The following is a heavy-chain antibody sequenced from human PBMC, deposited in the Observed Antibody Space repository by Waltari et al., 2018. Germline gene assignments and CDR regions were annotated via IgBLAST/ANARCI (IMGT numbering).Heavy chain of an antibody. CDR1: GYSFTNYW. Sequence: EVQLVQSGAEVKKPGESLKISCQGSGYSFTNYWNGWVRQKPGKGLVLMVLVYPAASGIRYNPSFQGQVTFSADKSINTAYLQWSSLEASDTAMYYCARHYTWPSYYFDFWGQGALVTVSS. V-gene: IGHV5-51*01. D-gene: IGHD3-16*01. CDR2: VYPAASGI. J-gene: IGHJ4*02. CDR3: ARHYTWPSYYFDF.